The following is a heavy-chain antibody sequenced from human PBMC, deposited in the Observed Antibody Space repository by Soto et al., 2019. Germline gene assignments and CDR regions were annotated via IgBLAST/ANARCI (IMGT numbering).Heavy chain of an antibody. J-gene: IGHJ5*02. D-gene: IGHD3-10*01. V-gene: IGHV3-7*01. CDR3: ARDGGILWFGENWFDP. Sequence: GGSLRLSCAASGFTFSSYWMSWVRQAPGKGLEWVANIKQDGSEKYYVDSVKGRFTISRDNAKNSLYLQMNSLRAEDTAVYYCARDGGILWFGENWFDPWGQGTLVTVSS. CDR1: GFTFSSYW. CDR2: IKQDGSEK.